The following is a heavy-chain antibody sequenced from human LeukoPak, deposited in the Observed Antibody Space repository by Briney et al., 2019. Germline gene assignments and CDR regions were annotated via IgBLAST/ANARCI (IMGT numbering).Heavy chain of an antibody. CDR2: IYTSGST. CDR1: GVSISSGSYY. J-gene: IGHJ4*02. Sequence: SSETLSLTCTVSGVSISSGSYYWSWLRQPAGKGLEWIGRIYTSGSTNYNPSLKSRVTMSVDTSKNQFSLKLSSVTAADTAVYYCARHAPPAGLIVVVPAARHFDYWGQGTLVTVSS. CDR3: ARHAPPAGLIVVVPAARHFDY. D-gene: IGHD2-2*01. V-gene: IGHV4-61*02.